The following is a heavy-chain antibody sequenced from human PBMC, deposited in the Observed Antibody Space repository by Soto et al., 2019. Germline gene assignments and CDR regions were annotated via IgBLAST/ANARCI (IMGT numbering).Heavy chain of an antibody. Sequence: EVHLVESGGGLMQPGGSLRLSCAASGFTVSSNYMTWVRQAPGKGLEWVSVMYSGGSTYYADSVKGRFTIARDNSKNTFHLEMISLRVEDTAVYYCARDRGLYGMDVWGQGTTVTVSS. CDR2: MYSGGST. D-gene: IGHD3-10*01. CDR1: GFTVSSNY. V-gene: IGHV3-53*01. J-gene: IGHJ6*02. CDR3: ARDRGLYGMDV.